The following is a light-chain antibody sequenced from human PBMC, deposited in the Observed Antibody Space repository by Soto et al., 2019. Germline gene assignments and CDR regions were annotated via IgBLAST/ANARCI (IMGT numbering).Light chain of an antibody. CDR2: GAS. CDR1: QGITNY. CDR3: QQLNSYPLT. V-gene: IGKV1-9*01. J-gene: IGKJ4*01. Sequence: LIQPLFPQTASVGDRVTITCRASQGITNYLAWYQQKPGKAPNLLIYGASSLHSGVPSRFSGSGSGTDFTLTINSLQPEDFATYYCQQLNSYPLTFGGGTKVDIK.